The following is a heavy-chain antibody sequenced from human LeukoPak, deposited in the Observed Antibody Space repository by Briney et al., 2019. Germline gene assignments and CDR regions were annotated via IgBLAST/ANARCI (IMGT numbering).Heavy chain of an antibody. J-gene: IGHJ6*02. D-gene: IGHD2-2*01. CDR3: ARGQVVVVPAATPYGMDV. Sequence: PSETLSLTCTVSGGSISSSSYYWGWIRQPPGKGLEWIASIYYSGRSYYNPSLTSRVTISVDTSRNQFSLKLSSVTAADTAVYYCARGQVVVVPAATPYGMDVWGQGTTVTVSS. V-gene: IGHV4-39*01. CDR1: GGSISSSSYY. CDR2: IYYSGRS.